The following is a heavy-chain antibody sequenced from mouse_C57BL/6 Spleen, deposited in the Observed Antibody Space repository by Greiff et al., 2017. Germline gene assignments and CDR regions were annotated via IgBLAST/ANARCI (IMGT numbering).Heavy chain of an antibody. J-gene: IGHJ3*01. D-gene: IGHD2-5*01. Sequence: DVQLVESGGGLVKPGGSLKLSCAASGFTFSDYGMHWVRQAPEKGLEWVAYISSGSSTIYYADTVKGRFTISRDNAKNTLFLQMTSLRSEDTAMYYCARDSNLRFAYWGQGTLVTVSA. CDR3: ARDSNLRFAY. CDR1: GFTFSDYG. V-gene: IGHV5-17*01. CDR2: ISSGSSTI.